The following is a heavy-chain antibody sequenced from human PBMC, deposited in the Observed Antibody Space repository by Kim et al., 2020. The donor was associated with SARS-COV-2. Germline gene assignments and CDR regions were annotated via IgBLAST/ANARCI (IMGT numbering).Heavy chain of an antibody. CDR2: IWYDGSNK. CDR1: GFTFSSYG. CDR3: ARDRIAYGPDAFDI. D-gene: IGHD4-17*01. Sequence: GGSLRLSCAASGFTFSSYGMHWVRQAPGKGLEWVAVIWYDGSNKYYADSVKGRFTISRDNSKNTLYLQMNSLRAEDTAVYYCARDRIAYGPDAFDIWGQGTMVTVSS. V-gene: IGHV3-33*01. J-gene: IGHJ3*02.